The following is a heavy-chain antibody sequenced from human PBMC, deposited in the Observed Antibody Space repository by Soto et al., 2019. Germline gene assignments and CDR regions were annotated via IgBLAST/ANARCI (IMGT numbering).Heavy chain of an antibody. D-gene: IGHD2-8*01. CDR3: ARGNGAYGMDV. CDR2: IYSGGTT. CDR1: GFTVNSNY. V-gene: IGHV3-53*01. J-gene: IGHJ6*02. Sequence: EVQLVESGGGLIQPGGSLRLSCAASGFTVNSNYMTWVRQAPGKGLEWVSIIYSGGTTYYADSVNGRFTISRDNWKNTLYLQMNSLRADDTAVYYCARGNGAYGMDVWGQGTKVTFSS.